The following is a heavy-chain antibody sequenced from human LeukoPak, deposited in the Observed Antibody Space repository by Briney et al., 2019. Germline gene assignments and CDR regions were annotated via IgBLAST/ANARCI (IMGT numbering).Heavy chain of an antibody. CDR3: AKHGYCSGISCFFDF. CDR1: GGSFSTYY. J-gene: IGHJ4*02. V-gene: IGHV3-23*01. Sequence: ETLSLTCTVSGGSFSTYYWSWVRQAPGKGLEWVSAISGSGPYTFYTDSVKGRFTISRDSSKNTLYLQMNSLRAEDTALYYCAKHGYCSGISCFFDFWGQGTQVTVSS. CDR2: ISGSGPYT. D-gene: IGHD2-2*03.